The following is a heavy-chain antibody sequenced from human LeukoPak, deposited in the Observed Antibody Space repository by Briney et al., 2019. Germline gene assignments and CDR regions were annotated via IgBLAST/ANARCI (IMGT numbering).Heavy chain of an antibody. D-gene: IGHD2-8*01. CDR3: XXMGHRNFDP. V-gene: IGHV4-39*01. CDR2: IYYSGST. Sequence: SETLSLTCTVSGGSISSSSYYWGWIRQPPGKGLEWIGSIYYSGSTYYNPSLKSRVTISVDTSKNQFSLKLSSVTAADAAVYYCXXMGHRNFDPWGQGTLVTVSS. CDR1: GGSISSSSYY. J-gene: IGHJ5*02.